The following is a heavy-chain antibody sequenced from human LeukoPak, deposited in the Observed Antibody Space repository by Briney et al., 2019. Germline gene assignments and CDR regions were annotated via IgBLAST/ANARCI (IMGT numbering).Heavy chain of an antibody. CDR2: IKQYGSER. CDR3: ARVLRGSYYGAFDI. D-gene: IGHD1-26*01. CDR1: GFTSSSYW. V-gene: IGHV3-7*03. Sequence: GGSLRLSCAASGFTSSSYWMSWVRQAPGKGLEWVAIIKQYGSERYYVDSVKGRFTISRDNAKNSMHLQMSSLRAEDTAVYYCARVLRGSYYGAFDIWGQGTMVTLSS. J-gene: IGHJ3*02.